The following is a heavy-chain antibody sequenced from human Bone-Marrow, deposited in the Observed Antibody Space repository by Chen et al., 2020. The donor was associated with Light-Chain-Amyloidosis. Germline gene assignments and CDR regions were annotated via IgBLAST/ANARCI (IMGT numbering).Heavy chain of an antibody. CDR2: ISHSGST. D-gene: IGHD3-3*01. V-gene: IGHV4-34*01. CDR1: GGSFSGYY. Sequence: QVQLQQWGAGLLKPSETLSLTCAVYGGSFSGYYWSWIRQPPGKGLEWIGEISHSGSTNYNPYLKSRVTISVDTAKNQFSLKLSSVTAADTAVYYCARVNPNYDFWSGYYWHFDYWGQGTLVTVSS. J-gene: IGHJ4*02. CDR3: ARVNPNYDFWSGYYWHFDY.